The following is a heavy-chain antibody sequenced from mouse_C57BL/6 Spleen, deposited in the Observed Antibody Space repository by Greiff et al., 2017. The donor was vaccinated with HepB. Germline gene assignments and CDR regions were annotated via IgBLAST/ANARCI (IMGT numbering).Heavy chain of an antibody. CDR2: IDPSDSYT. V-gene: IGHV1-69*01. J-gene: IGHJ2*01. Sequence: QVQLQQSGAELVMPGASVKLSCKASGYTFTSYWMHWVKQRPGQGLEWIGEIDPSDSYTNYNQKFKGKSTLTVDKSSSTAYMQLSSLTSEDSAVYYCAAQATSSFDYWGQGTTLTVSS. CDR1: GYTFTSYW. D-gene: IGHD3-2*02. CDR3: AAQATSSFDY.